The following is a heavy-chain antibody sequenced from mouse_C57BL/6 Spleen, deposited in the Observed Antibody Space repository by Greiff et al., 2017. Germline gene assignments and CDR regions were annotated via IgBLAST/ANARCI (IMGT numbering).Heavy chain of an antibody. J-gene: IGHJ3*01. CDR1: GYTFTDYE. D-gene: IGHD2-10*02. CDR2: IDPETGGT. V-gene: IGHV1-15*01. Sequence: QVQLQQSGAELVRPGASVTLSCKASGYTFTDYEMHWVKQTPVHGLEWIGAIDPETGGTAYNQKFKGKAILTADKSSSTAYMELRSLTSEDSAVYYCTAVWSSWFAYWGQGTLVTVSA. CDR3: TAVWSSWFAY.